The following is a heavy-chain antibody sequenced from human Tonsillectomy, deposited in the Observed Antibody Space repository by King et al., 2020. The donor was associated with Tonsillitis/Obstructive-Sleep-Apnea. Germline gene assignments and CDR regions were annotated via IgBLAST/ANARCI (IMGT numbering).Heavy chain of an antibody. CDR3: ASIYYDFWSGYFS. CDR1: GYTFTSYW. J-gene: IGHJ5*02. Sequence: VQLVESGAERKKPGESLRISCKGSGYTFTSYWVTWVRQMPGKGLEWMGTIESSDSYTYYSPSFQGHVTISADKSISTAYLQWRSLKASDTAMCYCASIYYDFWSGYFSWGQGTLVTVSS. V-gene: IGHV5-10-1*01. CDR2: IESSDSYT. D-gene: IGHD3-3*01.